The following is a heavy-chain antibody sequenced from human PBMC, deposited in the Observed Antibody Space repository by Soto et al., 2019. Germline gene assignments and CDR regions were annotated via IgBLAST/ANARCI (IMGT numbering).Heavy chain of an antibody. V-gene: IGHV3-23*01. Sequence: GGSLRLSCAASGFTFSSYAMSWVRQAPGKGLEWVSAISGSGGSTYYADSVKGRFTISRDNSKNTLYLQMNSLRAEDTAVYYWAKRAAKRWLQLNHFDYWGQGTLVTVSS. CDR2: ISGSGGST. CDR3: AKRAAKRWLQLNHFDY. CDR1: GFTFSSYA. D-gene: IGHD5-12*01. J-gene: IGHJ4*02.